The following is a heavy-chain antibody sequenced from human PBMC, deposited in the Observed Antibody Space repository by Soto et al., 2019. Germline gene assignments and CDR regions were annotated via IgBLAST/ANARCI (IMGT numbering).Heavy chain of an antibody. CDR1: GYTFTGYY. J-gene: IGHJ4*02. V-gene: IGHV1-2*04. Sequence: GASVKVSCKASGYTFTGYYMHWVRQAPGQGLEWMGWINPNSGGTNYAQKFQGWVTMTRDTSISTAYMELSRLRSDDTAVYYCARDSDSSGWLLDYWGQGTLVTVSS. D-gene: IGHD6-19*01. CDR3: ARDSDSSGWLLDY. CDR2: INPNSGGT.